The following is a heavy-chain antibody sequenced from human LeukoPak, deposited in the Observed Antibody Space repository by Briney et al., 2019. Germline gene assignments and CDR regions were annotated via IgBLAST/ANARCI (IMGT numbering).Heavy chain of an antibody. V-gene: IGHV4-59*12. J-gene: IGHJ4*02. D-gene: IGHD6-25*01. CDR3: AREVFPGYPGVIDY. CDR1: GGSISSSY. Sequence: SETLSLTCTVSGGSISSSYWSWIRQPPGKGLEWIAYIYYSGSTNYNPSLKSRLTISVDTSKNQFSLKLSSVTAADTAVYYCAREVFPGYPGVIDYWGQGTLVTVSS. CDR2: IYYSGST.